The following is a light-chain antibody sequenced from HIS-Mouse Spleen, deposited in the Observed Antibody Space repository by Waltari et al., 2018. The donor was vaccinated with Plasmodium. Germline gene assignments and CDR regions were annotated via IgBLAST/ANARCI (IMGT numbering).Light chain of an antibody. V-gene: IGKV1-39*01. CDR2: AAS. J-gene: IGKJ4*01. CDR1: QSISSY. Sequence: DIQMTQSPSSLSASVAARVTITCRASQSISSYLNWYQQKPGKAPKLLIYAASSLQSGVPSRFSGSGSGTDFTLTISSLQPEDFATYYCQQSYSTPPTFGGGTKVEIK. CDR3: QQSYSTPPT.